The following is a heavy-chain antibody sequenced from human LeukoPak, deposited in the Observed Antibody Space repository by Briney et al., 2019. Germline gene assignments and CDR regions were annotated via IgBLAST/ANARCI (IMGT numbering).Heavy chain of an antibody. CDR1: GDSISSYY. CDR2: IHYSGNT. CDR3: SRPGWVGATGAFHI. J-gene: IGHJ3*02. Sequence: SETLSLTCTVSGDSISSYYWSWIRQPPGTGLEWIGYIHYSGNTNYNPSLKSRVSISVDTSNNQFSLKLSSVTAADTAVYYCSRPGWVGATGAFHIWGQGTLVTVSS. V-gene: IGHV4-59*01. D-gene: IGHD1-26*01.